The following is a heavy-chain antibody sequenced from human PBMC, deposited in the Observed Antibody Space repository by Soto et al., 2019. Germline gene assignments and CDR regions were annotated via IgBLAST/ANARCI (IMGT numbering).Heavy chain of an antibody. CDR2: IYPGDSDT. V-gene: IGHV5-51*01. CDR1: GYSFTSYW. CDR3: ASPGPPTGYQDYYYGMDV. Sequence: PGESLKIYCKGSGYSFTSYWICWVRQMPVKGLEWMGIIYPGDSDTRYSPSFQVQVTISADKSISTAYLQWGSLKTWDTAMYYCASPGPPTGYQDYYYGMDVCGQPTTLAFSS. J-gene: IGHJ6*02. D-gene: IGHD6-13*01.